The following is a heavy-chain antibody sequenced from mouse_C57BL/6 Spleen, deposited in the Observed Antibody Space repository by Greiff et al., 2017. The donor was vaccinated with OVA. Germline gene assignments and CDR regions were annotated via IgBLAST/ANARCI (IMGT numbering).Heavy chain of an antibody. J-gene: IGHJ1*03. Sequence: QVQLQQSGAELAKPGASVKLSCKASGYTFTSYWMHWVKQRPGQGLEWIGYINPSSGYTKYNQKFKDKATLTADKPSSTAYMQLSSLTYEDSAVYYCARLTTVVAPVWGTGTTVTVSS. CDR3: ARLTTVVAPV. V-gene: IGHV1-7*01. CDR1: GYTFTSYW. CDR2: INPSSGYT. D-gene: IGHD1-1*01.